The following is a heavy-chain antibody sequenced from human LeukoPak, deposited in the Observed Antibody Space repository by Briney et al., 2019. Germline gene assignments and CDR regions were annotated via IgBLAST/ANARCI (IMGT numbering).Heavy chain of an antibody. Sequence: ASVKVSCKASGYTFTGYYMHWVRQAPGQGLEWMGWINPNSGGTNYAQKFQGRVTMTRDTSISTAYMELSRLRSDDTAVYYCARDQYCSSTSCPVGYWGQGTLVTVPS. CDR2: INPNSGGT. J-gene: IGHJ4*02. CDR1: GYTFTGYY. D-gene: IGHD2-2*01. V-gene: IGHV1-2*02. CDR3: ARDQYCSSTSCPVGY.